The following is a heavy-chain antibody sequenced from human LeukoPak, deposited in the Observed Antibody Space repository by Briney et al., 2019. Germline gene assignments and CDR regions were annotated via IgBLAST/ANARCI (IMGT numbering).Heavy chain of an antibody. CDR1: GGTFSSYA. Sequence: SVTASCKASGGTFSSYAISWVRQAPGQGLEWMGGIIPIFGTANYAQKFQGRVTITTDESTSTAYMELSSLRSEDTAVYYCARAQKTIAAYYYYYMDVWGKGTTVTVSS. J-gene: IGHJ6*03. CDR3: ARAQKTIAAYYYYYMDV. V-gene: IGHV1-69*05. D-gene: IGHD6-13*01. CDR2: IIPIFGTA.